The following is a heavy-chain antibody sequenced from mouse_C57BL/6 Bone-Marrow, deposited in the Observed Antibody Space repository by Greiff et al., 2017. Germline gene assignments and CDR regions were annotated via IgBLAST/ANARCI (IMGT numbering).Heavy chain of an antibody. CDR1: GYTFTSYW. J-gene: IGHJ4*01. V-gene: IGHV1-64*01. D-gene: IGHD2-2*01. CDR3: GRYGYTLAMDY. CDR2: IHPNSGST. Sequence: QVQLQQPGAELVKPGASVKLSCKASGYTFTSYWMHWVKQRPGQGLEWIGMIHPNSGSTNYNEKFKSKATLTVDKSSSTAYMQLSSLTSEASAVYYCGRYGYTLAMDYWGQGAAVTVTA.